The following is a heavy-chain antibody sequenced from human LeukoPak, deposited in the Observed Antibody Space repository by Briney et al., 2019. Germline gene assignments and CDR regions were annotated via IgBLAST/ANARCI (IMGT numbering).Heavy chain of an antibody. Sequence: ASVKVSCKASLYTFPSYGISWVGQAPGQGLEWMGWISAYNGNTHYAQKLQGRVTMTTDTTTGTAYMELRSLRSDDTAVYYCARGGMVRGVPHYMDVWGKGTTVTISS. J-gene: IGHJ6*03. V-gene: IGHV1-18*01. CDR2: ISAYNGNT. CDR3: ARGGMVRGVPHYMDV. CDR1: LYTFPSYG. D-gene: IGHD3-10*01.